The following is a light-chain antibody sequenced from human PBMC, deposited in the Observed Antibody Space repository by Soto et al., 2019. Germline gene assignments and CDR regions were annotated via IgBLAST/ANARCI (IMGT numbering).Light chain of an antibody. CDR1: SSDVGGYDY. CDR3: VSYPHKNTRI. Sequence: QSVLTQPASVSGSPGQSITISCTGTSSDVGGYDYVSWYQQYPGTAPKLMVYEVSNRPAGISNRFSGSKSGNTASLTISGLQAEGEAYYYCVSYPHKNTRIFGGGTKLTVL. V-gene: IGLV2-14*01. J-gene: IGLJ2*01. CDR2: EVS.